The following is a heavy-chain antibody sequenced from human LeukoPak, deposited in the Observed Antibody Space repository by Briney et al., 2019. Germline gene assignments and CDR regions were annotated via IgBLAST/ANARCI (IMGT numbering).Heavy chain of an antibody. CDR3: VRNTVTDDGFDI. CDR1: GFTFSRYG. J-gene: IGHJ3*02. CDR2: IWYNGSNE. D-gene: IGHD4-17*01. Sequence: GRSLRLSCAASGFTFSRYGMHWVRQAPGKGLEWVTVIWYNGSNENHADSVKGRFTISRDNSKNTLYLQMNSLRAEDTAVYYCVRNTVTDDGFDIWGQGTMVTVSP. V-gene: IGHV3-33*01.